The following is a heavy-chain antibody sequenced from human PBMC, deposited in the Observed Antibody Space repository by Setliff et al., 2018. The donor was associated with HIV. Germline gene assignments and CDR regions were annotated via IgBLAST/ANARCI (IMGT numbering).Heavy chain of an antibody. CDR1: GYTFINYG. Sequence: ASVKVSCKASGYTFINYGINWLRQAPGQGLEWVGWINPYNGNTTYGQKFQGTVTMTRDTTTSTAYLELRRLRSDDTAVYFCARGGPARVALLYWFDPWGQGTLVTVSS. J-gene: IGHJ5*02. CDR3: ARGGPARVALLYWFDP. V-gene: IGHV1-18*01. D-gene: IGHD2-21*01. CDR2: INPYNGNT.